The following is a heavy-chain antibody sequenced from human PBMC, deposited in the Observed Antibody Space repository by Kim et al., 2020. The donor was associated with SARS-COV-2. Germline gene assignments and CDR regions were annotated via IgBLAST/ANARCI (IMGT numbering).Heavy chain of an antibody. Sequence: SETLSLTCTVSGGSISSGDYYWSWIRQPPGKGLEWIGYIYYSGSTYYNPSLKSRVTISVDTSKNQFSLKLSSVTAADTAVYYCASRPHYYYYGMDVWGQGTTVTVSS. V-gene: IGHV4-30-4*01. J-gene: IGHJ6*02. CDR1: GGSISSGDYY. CDR3: ASRPHYYYYGMDV. D-gene: IGHD6-6*01. CDR2: IYYSGST.